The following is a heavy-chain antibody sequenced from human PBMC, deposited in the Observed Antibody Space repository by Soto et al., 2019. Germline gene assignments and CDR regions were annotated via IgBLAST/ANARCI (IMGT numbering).Heavy chain of an antibody. CDR2: INPSGGST. CDR3: TRGLHYDTTGPNFAD. D-gene: IGHD1-1*01. V-gene: IGHV1-46*01. Sequence: GASVKVSCKASGYTFTTYHMHWVRQAPGQGLEWMGIINPSGGSTSYAQKFQGRVTMTRDTSTSTVYMELSSLRSDDTGAYYCTRGLHYDTTGPNFADWGQGTLVTVSS. J-gene: IGHJ4*02. CDR1: GYTFTTYH.